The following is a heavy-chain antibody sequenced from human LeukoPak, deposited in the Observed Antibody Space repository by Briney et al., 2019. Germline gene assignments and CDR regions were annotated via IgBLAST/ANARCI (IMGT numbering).Heavy chain of an antibody. J-gene: IGHJ4*02. V-gene: IGHV3-30*02. CDR3: AKAFGSSWSLFHY. D-gene: IGHD6-13*01. CDR2: IQSDGSNK. Sequence: GGSLRLSCAASGFTFSSYGMHWVRQAPGKGLEWVAFIQSDGSNKYYADSVKGRFTISRDNSKSTLYLQMNSLRAEDTATFYCAKAFGSSWSLFHYWGQGTLVTVSS. CDR1: GFTFSSYG.